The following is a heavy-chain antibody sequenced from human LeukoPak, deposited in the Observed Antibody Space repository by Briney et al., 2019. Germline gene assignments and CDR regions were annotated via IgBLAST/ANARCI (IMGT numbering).Heavy chain of an antibody. CDR3: ARDGRLRYYYDSSGYSYYFDY. J-gene: IGHJ4*02. CDR2: INPSGGST. CDR1: GYTFTSYY. D-gene: IGHD3-22*01. V-gene: IGHV1-46*01. Sequence: VASVKVSCKASGYTFTSYYMHWVRQAPGQGLEWMGIINPSGGSTSYAQKFQSRVTMTRDTSTSTVYMELSSLRSEDTAVYYCARDGRLRYYYDSSGYSYYFDYWGQGTLVTVSS.